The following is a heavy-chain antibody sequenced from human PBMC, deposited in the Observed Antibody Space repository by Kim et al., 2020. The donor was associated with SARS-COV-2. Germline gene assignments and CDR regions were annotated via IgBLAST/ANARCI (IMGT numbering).Heavy chain of an antibody. CDR3: AKGRGEYCVGVCSSRVLDS. V-gene: IGHV3-23*01. D-gene: IGHD2-21*02. J-gene: IGHJ4*02. Sequence: GRFTISRDNSKNTLYLQMNSLRAEDTALYYCAKGRGEYCVGVCSSRVLDSWGQGTLVTVSS.